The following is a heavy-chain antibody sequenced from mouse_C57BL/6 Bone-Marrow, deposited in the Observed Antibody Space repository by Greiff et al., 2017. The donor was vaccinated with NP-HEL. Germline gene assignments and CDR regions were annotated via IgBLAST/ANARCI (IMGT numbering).Heavy chain of an antibody. D-gene: IGHD2-5*01. V-gene: IGHV1-42*01. CDR1: GYSFTGYY. CDR3: ARGYSNYERGYYFDY. Sequence: VQLKQSGPELVKPGASVKISCKASGYSFTGYYMNWVKQSPEKSLEWIGEINPSTGGTTYNQKFKAKATLTVDKSSSTAYMQLKSLTSEDSAVYYCARGYSNYERGYYFDYWGQGTTLTVSS. CDR2: INPSTGGT. J-gene: IGHJ2*01.